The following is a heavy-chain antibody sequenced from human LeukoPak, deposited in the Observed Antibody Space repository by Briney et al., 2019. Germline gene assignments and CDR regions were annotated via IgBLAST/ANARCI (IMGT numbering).Heavy chain of an antibody. CDR3: TTDGSVPRNGAGKKYYYYYYMDV. V-gene: IGHV3-15*01. CDR1: GFTFSNAW. D-gene: IGHD3-10*01. Sequence: GGSLRLSCAASGFTFSNAWMSWVRQAPGKGLEWVGRIKSKTDGGTTDYAAPVKGRFTISRDDSKSTLYLQMNSLKTEDTAVYYCTTDGSVPRNGAGKKYYYYYYMDVWGKGTTVTVSS. J-gene: IGHJ6*03. CDR2: IKSKTDGGTT.